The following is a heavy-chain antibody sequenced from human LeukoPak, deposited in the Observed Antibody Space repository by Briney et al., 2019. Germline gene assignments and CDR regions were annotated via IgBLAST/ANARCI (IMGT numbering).Heavy chain of an antibody. CDR2: INHSGST. CDR1: GGSISSGGYY. D-gene: IGHD5-24*01. V-gene: IGHV4-39*07. J-gene: IGHJ4*02. Sequence: SETLSLTCSVSGGSISSGGYYWAWIRQPPGKGLEWIGEINHSGSTNYNPSLKSRVTISVDTSKNQFSLKLSSVTAADTAVYYCARWGGMATVHKPGFDYWGQGTLVTVSS. CDR3: ARWGGMATVHKPGFDY.